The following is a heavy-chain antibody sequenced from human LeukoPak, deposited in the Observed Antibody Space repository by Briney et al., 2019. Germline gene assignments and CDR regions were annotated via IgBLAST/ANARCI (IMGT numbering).Heavy chain of an antibody. J-gene: IGHJ6*03. Sequence: SETLSLTCAVYGGSFSGYYWSWIRQPPGKGLEWIGEINHSGSTNYNPSLKSRVTISVDTSKNQFSLKLSSVTAADTAVYYCVRGVATAKRRYYYYMDVWGKGTTVTVSS. D-gene: IGHD5-12*01. CDR2: INHSGST. CDR1: GGSFSGYY. CDR3: VRGVATAKRRYYYYMDV. V-gene: IGHV4-34*01.